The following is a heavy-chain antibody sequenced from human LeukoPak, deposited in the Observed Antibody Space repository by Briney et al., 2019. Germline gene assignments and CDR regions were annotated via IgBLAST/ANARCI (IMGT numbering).Heavy chain of an antibody. Sequence: SETLSLTCTVSGGSISSYYWSWIRQPPGKGLEWIGYIYYSGSTNYNPSLKSRVTISVDTSKNQFSLKLSSVTAADTAVYYCARFSGSHDAFDIWGQGTMVTVSS. CDR2: IYYSGST. J-gene: IGHJ3*02. CDR3: ARFSGSHDAFDI. V-gene: IGHV4-59*08. D-gene: IGHD3-10*01. CDR1: GGSISSYY.